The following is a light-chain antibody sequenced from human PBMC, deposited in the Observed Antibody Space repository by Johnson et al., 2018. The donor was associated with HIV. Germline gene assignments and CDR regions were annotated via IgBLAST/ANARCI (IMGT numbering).Light chain of an antibody. CDR3: GKWDSSLSAYV. Sequence: QSVLTQPPSVSAAPGQKVTISCSGSSSNIGRNYVSWYQQLPVTAPKLLIFDNNKRPSGIPDRFSASKSGTSATLGITGLQTRDEADYSCGKWDSSLSAYVFGTGTKVTVL. CDR1: SSNIGRNY. CDR2: DNN. J-gene: IGLJ1*01. V-gene: IGLV1-51*01.